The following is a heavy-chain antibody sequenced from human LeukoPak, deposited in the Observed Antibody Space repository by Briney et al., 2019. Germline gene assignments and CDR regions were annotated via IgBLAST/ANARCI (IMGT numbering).Heavy chain of an antibody. J-gene: IGHJ4*02. CDR3: AIKRIHGNPFDY. CDR1: AYTFSDYY. D-gene: IGHD2/OR15-2a*01. V-gene: IGHV1-2*02. Sequence: ASVEVSCTASAYTFSDYYVHWVRQAPGQGLEWMGWFHPSSGGAGYAQKFQGRVIMTRDTSISTAYMQLTRLTSDDTALYYCAIKRIHGNPFDYWGQGTLVTVSS. CDR2: FHPSSGGA.